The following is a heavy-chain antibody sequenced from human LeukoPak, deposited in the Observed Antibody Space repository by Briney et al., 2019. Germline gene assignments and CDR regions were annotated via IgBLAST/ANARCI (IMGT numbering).Heavy chain of an antibody. CDR3: VRDVGEDYYGMDV. CDR1: GITFTSYN. D-gene: IGHD2-15*01. V-gene: IGHV3-53*04. CDR2: IYSSGST. Sequence: GGTLRLSCAASGITFTSYNMGWVRQAPGKGLEWVXVIYSSGSTYYADSVKGRFTISRHNSKNTLYLEMNSLRAEDTAVYYCVRDVGEDYYGMDVWGQGTTVTVSS. J-gene: IGHJ6*02.